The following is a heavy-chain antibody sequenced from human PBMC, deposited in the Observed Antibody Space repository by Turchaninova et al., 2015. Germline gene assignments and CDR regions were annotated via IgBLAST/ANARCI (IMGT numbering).Heavy chain of an antibody. CDR2: ISYDGSNS. J-gene: IGHJ6*02. V-gene: IGHV3-30*18. CDR1: GFTFSTYG. D-gene: IGHD1-14*01. Sequence: VQLVESGGGVVQPGRSLRLSCAASGFTFSTYGMHWVRQGPGKGLEWVAVISYDGSNSYYADSEKGRFTISRDNSKNTLYLQMNTLRAEDTAVYYCAKLAGTYYYHYGMDVWGQGTTVTVSS. CDR3: AKLAGTYYYHYGMDV.